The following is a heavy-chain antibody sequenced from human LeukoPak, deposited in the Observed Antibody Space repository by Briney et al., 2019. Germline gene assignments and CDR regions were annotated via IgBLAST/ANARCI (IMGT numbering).Heavy chain of an antibody. V-gene: IGHV1-24*01. J-gene: IGHJ4*02. D-gene: IGHD6-13*01. CDR3: ARDWGDSSSWYRFQHFPDY. Sequence: GASVKVSCKVSGYTLTELSMHWVRQAPGKGLEWMGGFDPEDGETIYAQKFQGRVTMTEDTSTDTAYMELSSLRSDNTAVYYCARDWGDSSSWYRFQHFPDYWGQGTLVTVSS. CDR2: FDPEDGET. CDR1: GYTLTELS.